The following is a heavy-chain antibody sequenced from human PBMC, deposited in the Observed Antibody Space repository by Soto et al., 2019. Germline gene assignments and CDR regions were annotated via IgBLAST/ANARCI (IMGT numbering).Heavy chain of an antibody. CDR3: ARLRSYYGSGSYYLADYYYYYGMDV. D-gene: IGHD3-10*01. J-gene: IGHJ6*02. CDR2: INHSGST. CDR1: GGSFSGYY. Sequence: SETLSLTCAVYGGSFSGYYWSWIRQPPGKGLEWIGEINHSGSTNYNPSLKSRVTISVDTSKNQFSLKLSSVTAADTAVYYCARLRSYYGSGSYYLADYYYYYGMDVWGQGTTVTVSS. V-gene: IGHV4-34*01.